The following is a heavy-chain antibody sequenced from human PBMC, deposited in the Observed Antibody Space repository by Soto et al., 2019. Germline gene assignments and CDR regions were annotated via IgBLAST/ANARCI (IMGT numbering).Heavy chain of an antibody. CDR2: IHTTGDRT. Sequence: GGSLRLSCTTSNFVFSTYAMTWVRQAPGGRLEWVASIHTTGDRTAYAESLRGRFTVSRDNSENTLSLQMNSLRAEDTAIYYCTRDPNGDHVGAFDFWDHGTMVTVSS. D-gene: IGHD4-17*01. CDR3: TRDPNGDHVGAFDF. V-gene: IGHV3-23*01. CDR1: NFVFSTYA. J-gene: IGHJ3*01.